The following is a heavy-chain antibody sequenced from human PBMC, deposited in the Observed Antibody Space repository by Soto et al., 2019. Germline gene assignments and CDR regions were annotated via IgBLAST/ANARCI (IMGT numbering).Heavy chain of an antibody. CDR3: ARGRSNSYDSTPPPRFDP. Sequence: QVRLVESGGGVAQPGRSLRLSCAASGFNFDTYGFHWVRQAPGKGLEWLAVIVDNGSKKYYADSVEGRFTISRDNSKDTLYLQMNNLRAEDTGLYYCARGRSNSYDSTPPPRFDPWGQGTLVTVSS. V-gene: IGHV3-33*01. CDR1: GFNFDTYG. CDR2: IVDNGSKK. D-gene: IGHD3-10*01. J-gene: IGHJ5*02.